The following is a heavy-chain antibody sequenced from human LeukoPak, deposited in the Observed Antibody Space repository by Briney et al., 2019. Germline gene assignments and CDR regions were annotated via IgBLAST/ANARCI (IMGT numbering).Heavy chain of an antibody. V-gene: IGHV4-59*01. CDR3: ARDSYIGHDY. J-gene: IGHJ4*02. CDR2: IYYSGST. D-gene: IGHD3-10*01. Sequence: PSETLSLTCTVSGGSISSYYWSWIRQPPGKGLEWIGDIYYSGSTNYNPSLKSRVTISVDTSKNQFSLKLSSVTAADTAVYYCARDSYIGHDYWGQGTLVTVSS. CDR1: GGSISSYY.